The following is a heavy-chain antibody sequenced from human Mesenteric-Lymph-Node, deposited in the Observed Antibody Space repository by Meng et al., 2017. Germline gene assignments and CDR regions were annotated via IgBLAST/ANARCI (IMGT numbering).Heavy chain of an antibody. V-gene: IGHV3-74*01. CDR1: GFTFSSYW. J-gene: IGHJ4*02. CDR2: TNDDESTT. D-gene: IGHD6-19*01. Sequence: GESLKISCAASGFTFSSYWMHWVRQAPGKGLVWVSRTNDDESTTNYADSVKGRFTISRDNAKNSLYLQMNSLRAEDTAVYYCARGSSVAVAGTTIVTRWGQGTLVTVSS. CDR3: ARGSSVAVAGTTIVTR.